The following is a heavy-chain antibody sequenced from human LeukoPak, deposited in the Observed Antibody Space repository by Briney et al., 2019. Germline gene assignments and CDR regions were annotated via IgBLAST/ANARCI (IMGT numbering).Heavy chain of an antibody. V-gene: IGHV3-30-3*01. D-gene: IGHD6-19*01. Sequence: GGSMRLSCGASRFTFSSYAMHWVRQAPGKGLHWVAAISYDGTNKYYADSVKGRFTISRDSSKNTLYLQMNSLRADDTAVFYCARGHPRPRVIAVAGNFDSWGQGTLVTVSS. CDR1: RFTFSSYA. J-gene: IGHJ4*02. CDR2: ISYDGTNK. CDR3: ARGHPRPRVIAVAGNFDS.